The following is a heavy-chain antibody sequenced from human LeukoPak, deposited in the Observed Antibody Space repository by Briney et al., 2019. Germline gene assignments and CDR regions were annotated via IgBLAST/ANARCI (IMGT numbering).Heavy chain of an antibody. J-gene: IGHJ4*02. D-gene: IGHD3-22*01. Sequence: GGSLRLSCAASGSTFSSYSMNWVRQAPGKGLEWVSSISSSSSYIYYADSVKGRFTISRDNAKNSLYLQMNSLRAEDTAVYYCAITGGSSGSLDYWGQGTLVTVSS. V-gene: IGHV3-21*01. CDR3: AITGGSSGSLDY. CDR1: GSTFSSYS. CDR2: ISSSSSYI.